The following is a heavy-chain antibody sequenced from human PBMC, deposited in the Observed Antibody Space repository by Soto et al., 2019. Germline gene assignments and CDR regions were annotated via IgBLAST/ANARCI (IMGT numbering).Heavy chain of an antibody. D-gene: IGHD3-3*01. CDR2: ISSSDSAI. CDR1: GFTFSSYE. CDR3: ASLEMATMQG. V-gene: IGHV3-48*03. J-gene: IGHJ4*02. Sequence: HPGGSLRLSCAASGFTFSSYEMNWVRQAPGKGLEWVSYISSSDSAIYYADSVKGRFTISRDNAKNSLYLQMNSLRAEDTAVYYCASLEMATMQGWGQGTLVTVSS.